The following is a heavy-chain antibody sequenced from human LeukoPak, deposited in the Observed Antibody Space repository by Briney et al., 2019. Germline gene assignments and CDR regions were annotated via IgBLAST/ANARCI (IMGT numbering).Heavy chain of an antibody. J-gene: IGHJ4*02. Sequence: GRSLRLCCAASGFTFSRYAMSRVRQAPGKWLEWGSLISGSGISTYYADSVKGRFTISRDNSKNTLYLQMNSPRAEDTAVYFCAKVSGYYDSSDYTNYYFDYWGQGTLVTVS. CDR3: AKVSGYYDSSDYTNYYFDY. CDR1: GFTFSRYA. CDR2: ISGSGIST. D-gene: IGHD3-22*01. V-gene: IGHV3-23*01.